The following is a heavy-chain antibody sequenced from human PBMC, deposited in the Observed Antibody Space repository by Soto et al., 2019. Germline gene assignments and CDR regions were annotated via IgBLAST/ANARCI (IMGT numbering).Heavy chain of an antibody. J-gene: IGHJ4*02. D-gene: IGHD2-2*02. CDR1: GSRFSNYV. CDR2: IIPIFNST. Sequence: QVQLVQSGAEVKTPGSSLKVSCTVSGSRFSNYVISWVRQAPGHGLEWLGRIIPIFNSTQHAQRFQGRVTITADKSTNTASLELSSLRSDDTAVYYCAREGRGKKAGYNGLVSLGYWGQGTLVTVSS. CDR3: AREGRGKKAGYNGLVSLGY. V-gene: IGHV1-69*06.